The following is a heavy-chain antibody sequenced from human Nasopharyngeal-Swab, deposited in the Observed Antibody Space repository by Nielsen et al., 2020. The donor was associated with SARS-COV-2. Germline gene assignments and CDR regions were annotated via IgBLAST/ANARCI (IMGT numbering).Heavy chain of an antibody. CDR1: GFTFSSYS. CDR3: AKASGYIGELLYYYYYMDV. D-gene: IGHD3-10*01. J-gene: IGHJ6*03. V-gene: IGHV3-23*01. CDR2: ISGSGGST. Sequence: GGSLRLSCAASGFTFSSYSMNWVRQAPGKGLEWVSAISGSGGSTYYADSVKGRFTISRDNSKNTLYLQMNSLRAEDTAVYYCAKASGYIGELLYYYYYMDVWGKGTTVTVSS.